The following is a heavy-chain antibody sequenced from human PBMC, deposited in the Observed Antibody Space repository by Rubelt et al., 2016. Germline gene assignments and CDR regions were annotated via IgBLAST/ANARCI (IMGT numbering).Heavy chain of an antibody. CDR3: ARDKLPRYGMDG. CDR2: INHSGRT. Sequence: QVQLQQWGAGLLKPSETLSLTFAVYGGSFSGYYWSWIRQPPGKGLEWIGDINHSGRTNYNPSLKSRVTISVDTSKNQLSRKLGAVTAAETAVYYWARDKLPRYGMDGWGQGTTVTVSS. J-gene: IGHJ6*02. D-gene: IGHD5-24*01. V-gene: IGHV4-34*01. CDR1: GGSFSGYY.